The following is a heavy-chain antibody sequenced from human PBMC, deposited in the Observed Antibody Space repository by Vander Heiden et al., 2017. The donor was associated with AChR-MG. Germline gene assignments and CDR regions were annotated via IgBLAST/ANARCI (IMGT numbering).Heavy chain of an antibody. CDR1: GFTFSSYS. J-gene: IGHJ6*03. CDR2: ISSSSSYI. Sequence: EVQLVESGGGLVKPGGSLRLSCAASGFTFSSYSMNWVRQAPGKGLEWVSSISSSSSYIYYADSVKGRFTISRDNAKNSLYLQMNSLRAEDTAVYYCARSPFEVISEIISPYYYYYMDVWGKGTTVTVSS. V-gene: IGHV3-21*01. CDR3: ARSPFEVISEIISPYYYYYMDV. D-gene: IGHD3-10*01.